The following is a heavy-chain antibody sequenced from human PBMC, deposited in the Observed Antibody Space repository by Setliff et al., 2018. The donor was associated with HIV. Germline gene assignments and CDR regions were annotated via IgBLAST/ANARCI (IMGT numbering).Heavy chain of an antibody. CDR3: ARPGYSGYDFIGGNLGY. V-gene: IGHV1-2*02. CDR2: INPNSGGT. CDR1: GYTFTGYY. J-gene: IGHJ4*02. Sequence: ASVKVSCKASGYTFTGYYMHWVRQAPGQGLEWMGWINPNSGGTNYAQIFQGRVTMTRDTSISTAYMELSRLRSDDTAVYYCARPGYSGYDFIGGNLGYWGQGTLVTVSS. D-gene: IGHD5-12*01.